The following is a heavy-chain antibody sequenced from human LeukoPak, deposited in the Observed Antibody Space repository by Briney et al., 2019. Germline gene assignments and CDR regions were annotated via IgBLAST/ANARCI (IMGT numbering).Heavy chain of an antibody. V-gene: IGHV4-4*02. CDR3: ARLHYDITLGAFDI. Sequence: SSETLSLTCAVSGGSISSDNWWSWVRQPPGKGLEWIGEIYHSGSTNYNPSLKSRVTISVDRSKNQFSLKLSSVTAADTAVYYCARLHYDITLGAFDIWGQGTMVTVSS. CDR1: GGSISSDNW. D-gene: IGHD3-9*01. J-gene: IGHJ3*02. CDR2: IYHSGST.